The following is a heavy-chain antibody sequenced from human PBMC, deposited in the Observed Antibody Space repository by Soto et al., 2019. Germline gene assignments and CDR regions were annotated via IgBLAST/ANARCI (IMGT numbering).Heavy chain of an antibody. Sequence: PSETLSLTCTVSDGSISSYYWSWIRQPPGKGLEWIGYIYYSGSTNYNPSLKSRVTISVDTSKNQFSLKLSSVTAADTAVYYCARHIKDDILTGYRPGFDYWGQGTLVTVSS. CDR1: DGSISSYY. D-gene: IGHD3-9*01. CDR2: IYYSGST. V-gene: IGHV4-59*08. J-gene: IGHJ4*02. CDR3: ARHIKDDILTGYRPGFDY.